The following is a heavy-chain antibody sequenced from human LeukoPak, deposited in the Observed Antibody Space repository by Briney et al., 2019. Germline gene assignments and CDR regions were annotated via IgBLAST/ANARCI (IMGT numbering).Heavy chain of an antibody. CDR1: GYTLTGYY. CDR2: IDPDSGGT. Sequence: PSMKVSCKARGYTLTGYYIHGVRQAPGQGLEWMGCIDPDSGGTKSGQKFQGRVTMTRDTSINIAYMELSRLRSDDTAVYYCAREYYDSSGIKYAFDIWGQGTMVTVSS. D-gene: IGHD3-22*01. J-gene: IGHJ3*02. V-gene: IGHV1-2*02. CDR3: AREYYDSSGIKYAFDI.